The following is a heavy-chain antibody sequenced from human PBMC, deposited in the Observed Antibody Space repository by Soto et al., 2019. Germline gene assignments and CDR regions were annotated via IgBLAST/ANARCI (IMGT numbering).Heavy chain of an antibody. D-gene: IGHD5-18*01. CDR2: MNPNSGNA. J-gene: IGHJ5*02. Sequence: ASVKVSCKASGYTFTSYDINWVRQATGQGLEWMGWMNPNSGNAGYAQKFQGRVTMTTDTSISTAYMELSSLRSEDTAVYYCARVSSEYSYRQPRGFDPRGQGTLVTVSS. CDR1: GYTFTSYD. CDR3: ARVSSEYSYRQPRGFDP. V-gene: IGHV1-8*01.